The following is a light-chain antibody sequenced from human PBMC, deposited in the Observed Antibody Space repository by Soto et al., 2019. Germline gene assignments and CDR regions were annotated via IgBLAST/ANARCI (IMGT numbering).Light chain of an antibody. J-gene: IGKJ4*01. CDR3: QQRSNSPPSLT. Sequence: EIVLTQSPATLSLSPGERATLSCRASQSVSSYLAWYQQKPGQAPRLLIYDASNRATGIPARFSGSGSGTDFTLTISSLEPEDFAVYYCQQRSNSPPSLTFGGGTKEDIK. CDR2: DAS. CDR1: QSVSSY. V-gene: IGKV3-11*01.